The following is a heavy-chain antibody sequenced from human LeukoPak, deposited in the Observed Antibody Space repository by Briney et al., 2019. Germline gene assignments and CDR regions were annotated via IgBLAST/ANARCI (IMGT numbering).Heavy chain of an antibody. CDR3: AREYGDYDILTGYPPYLDY. V-gene: IGHV3-11*04. CDR1: GFSVSVNY. Sequence: GGSLRLSCAASGFSVSVNYMSWVRQAPGKGLEWVSYISGSSSTIYYADSVKGRFTISRENSLYLQMNSLRAEDTAVYYCAREYGDYDILTGYPPYLDYWGQGTLVTVSS. D-gene: IGHD3-9*01. CDR2: ISGSSSTI. J-gene: IGHJ4*02.